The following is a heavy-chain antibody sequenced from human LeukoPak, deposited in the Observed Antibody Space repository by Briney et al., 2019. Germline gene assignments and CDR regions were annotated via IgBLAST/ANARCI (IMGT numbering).Heavy chain of an antibody. Sequence: EASVKVSCKASGGTFSSYAISWVRQAPGQGLEWMGGIIPIFGTANYAQKFQGRVTITADESTSTAYMELSSLRSEVTAVYYCAVLAAAGKSVDWGQGTLVTVSS. D-gene: IGHD6-13*01. J-gene: IGHJ4*02. CDR1: GGTFSSYA. CDR3: AVLAAAGKSVD. CDR2: IIPIFGTA. V-gene: IGHV1-69*01.